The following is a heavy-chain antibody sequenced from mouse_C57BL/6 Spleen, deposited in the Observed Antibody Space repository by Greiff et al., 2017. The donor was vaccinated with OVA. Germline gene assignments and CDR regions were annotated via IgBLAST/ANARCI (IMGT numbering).Heavy chain of an antibody. Sequence: VQLQQSGAELARPGASVKLSCKASGYTFTSYGISWVKQRTGQGLEWIGEIYPRSGNTYYNEKFKGKATLTADKSSSTAYMELRSLTSEDSAVYFCARFSDYGSSYNYAMDYWGQGTSVTVSS. CDR1: GYTFTSYG. D-gene: IGHD1-1*01. CDR2: IYPRSGNT. V-gene: IGHV1-81*01. J-gene: IGHJ4*01. CDR3: ARFSDYGSSYNYAMDY.